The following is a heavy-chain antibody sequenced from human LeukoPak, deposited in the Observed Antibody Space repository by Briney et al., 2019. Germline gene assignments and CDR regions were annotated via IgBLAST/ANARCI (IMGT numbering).Heavy chain of an antibody. CDR1: GFSFSSFG. D-gene: IGHD6-13*01. CDR2: ISYDGSNK. V-gene: IGHV3-30*18. Sequence: PGRSLRLSCAASGFSFSSFGMHWLRQAPGKGLEWVAVISYDGSNKYYADSVKGRFTISRDNSKNTLYLQMNSLRAEDTAVYYCAKSTAAGIGGAFDIWGQGTMVTVSS. J-gene: IGHJ3*02. CDR3: AKSTAAGIGGAFDI.